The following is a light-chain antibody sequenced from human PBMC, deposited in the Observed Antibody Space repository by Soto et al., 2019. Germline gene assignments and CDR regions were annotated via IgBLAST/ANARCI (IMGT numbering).Light chain of an antibody. CDR3: QQYGSSPPGWT. CDR1: QSVSSSF. CDR2: GAS. V-gene: IGKV3-20*01. J-gene: IGKJ1*01. Sequence: EIVLKMSPGTLSLSPGERATLSCRASQSVSSSFLAWYQQKPGQAPRLLIYGASSRATGIPDRFSGSGFGTDFTLTISRLEPEDFAVNYCQQYGSSPPGWTFGQGGNVDIK.